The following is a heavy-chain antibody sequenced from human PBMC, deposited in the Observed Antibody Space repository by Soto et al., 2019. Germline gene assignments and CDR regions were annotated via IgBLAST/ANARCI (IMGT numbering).Heavy chain of an antibody. CDR1: GFTLSTYA. D-gene: IGHD2-2*01. CDR2: IRENSGST. J-gene: IGHJ4*02. Sequence: PGGSLRLSCAASGFTLSTYAMNWVRQAPGKGLEWVSSIRENSGSTDYADSVKGRFTISRDNSKNTLYLQMNSLRAEDTAVYYCAKIVESAGSDYWGQGTLVTVS. V-gene: IGHV3-23*01. CDR3: AKIVESAGSDY.